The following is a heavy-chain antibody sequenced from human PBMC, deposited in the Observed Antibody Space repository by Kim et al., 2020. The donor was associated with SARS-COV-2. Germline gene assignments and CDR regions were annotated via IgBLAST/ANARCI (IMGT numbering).Heavy chain of an antibody. V-gene: IGHV4-59*01. CDR1: GGSISSSY. CDR3: ARVRAGGSSGQFVDY. Sequence: SETLSLTCTVSGGSISSSYWSWIRQPPGKGLEWIGYMYYIGSATYNPSLKGRVTISVDTSKNQFSLKLRSVTAEDTAVYYCARVRAGGSSGQFVDYWGQ. CDR2: MYYIGSA. J-gene: IGHJ4*02. D-gene: IGHD6-13*01.